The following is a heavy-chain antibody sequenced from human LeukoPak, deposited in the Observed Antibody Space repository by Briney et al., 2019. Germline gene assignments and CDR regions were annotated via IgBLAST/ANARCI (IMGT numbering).Heavy chain of an antibody. Sequence: GGSLRLSCAASGFTFSSYSMNWVRKAPGKGLEWVSSISSSSSYIYYADSVKGRFTISRDNAKNSLYLQMNSLRAEDTAVYYCARDAAGVRGVIITGYYFDYWGQGTLVTVSS. CDR1: GFTFSSYS. J-gene: IGHJ4*02. D-gene: IGHD3-10*01. CDR2: ISSSSSYI. CDR3: ARDAAGVRGVIITGYYFDY. V-gene: IGHV3-21*01.